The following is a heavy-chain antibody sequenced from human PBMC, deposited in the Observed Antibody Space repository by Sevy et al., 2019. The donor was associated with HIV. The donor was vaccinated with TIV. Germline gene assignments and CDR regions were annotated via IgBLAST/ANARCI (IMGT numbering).Heavy chain of an antibody. CDR3: ASLGYCSGGSCYSYYYYGMDV. CDR2: ISYDGSNK. Sequence: GGSLRLSCAASGFTFSSYAMHWVRQAPGKGLEWVAVISYDGSNKYYADPVKGRFTISRDNSKNTLYLQMNSLRAEDTAGYYCASLGYCSGGSCYSYYYYGMDVWGQGTTVTVSS. CDR1: GFTFSSYA. V-gene: IGHV3-30-3*01. D-gene: IGHD2-15*01. J-gene: IGHJ6*02.